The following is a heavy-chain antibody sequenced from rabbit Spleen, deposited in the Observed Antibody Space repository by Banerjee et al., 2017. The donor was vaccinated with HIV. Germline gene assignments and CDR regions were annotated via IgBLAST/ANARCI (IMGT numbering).Heavy chain of an antibody. CDR2: IDAGSSGFP. J-gene: IGHJ6*01. CDR3: ARDTSSSFSSYGMDL. Sequence: QEQLVESGGGLVQPEGSLTLTCTASGFSFSSRYYMCWVRQAPGKGLEWIACIDAGSSGFPYFATWAKGRFTCSKTSSTTVTLQMTRLTAADTATYFCARDTSSSFSSYGMDLWGQGTLVTVS. D-gene: IGHD1-1*01. CDR1: GFSFSSRYY. V-gene: IGHV1S45*01.